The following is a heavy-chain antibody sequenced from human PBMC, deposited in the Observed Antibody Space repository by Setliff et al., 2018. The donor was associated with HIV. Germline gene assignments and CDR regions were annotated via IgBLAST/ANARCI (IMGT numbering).Heavy chain of an antibody. Sequence: GESLKISCKGSGYSFTSYWIGWVRQMPGKGLEWMGIIYPGDSDTRYSPSFQGQVTISADKSISTAYLQWSSLKASDTATYYCAAHPGIAAAGTGPVDYWGQGTLVTVSS. J-gene: IGHJ4*02. V-gene: IGHV5-51*01. CDR2: IYPGDSDT. D-gene: IGHD6-13*01. CDR3: AAHPGIAAAGTGPVDY. CDR1: GYSFTSYW.